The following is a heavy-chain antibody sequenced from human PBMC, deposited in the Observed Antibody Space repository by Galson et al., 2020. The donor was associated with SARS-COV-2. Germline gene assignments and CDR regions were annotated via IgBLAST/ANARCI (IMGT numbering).Heavy chain of an antibody. D-gene: IGHD3-22*01. CDR3: ARPGDSSGYYYGGWFDP. V-gene: IGHV4-39*01. CDR2: TYHSGST. J-gene: IGHJ5*02. CDR1: GGSIRSSSYS. Sequence: SETLSLTCTVSGGSIRSSSYSWGWIRQPPGKGPEWIGSTYHSGSTYYHPSLKSRVTISVDTSKNQFSLKLSSVTAADTAVYYCARPGDSSGYYYGGWFDPWGQGTLVTVSS.